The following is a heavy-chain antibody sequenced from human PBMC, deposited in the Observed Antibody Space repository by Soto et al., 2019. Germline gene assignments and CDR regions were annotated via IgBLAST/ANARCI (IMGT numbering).Heavy chain of an antibody. Sequence: EVQLVESGGKLVQPGGSLRLSCAASGFSFSSYWMHWVRQAPGKGLVWVSGINIDGSISDYADSVKGRFTISRDNAKNTLYLQMNSLGAEDTGLYYCASGADYNPNYIPCDPWRQGTLVTVSS. J-gene: IGHJ5*02. D-gene: IGHD3-10*01. V-gene: IGHV3-74*01. CDR2: INIDGSIS. CDR1: GFSFSSYW. CDR3: ASGADYNPNYIPCDP.